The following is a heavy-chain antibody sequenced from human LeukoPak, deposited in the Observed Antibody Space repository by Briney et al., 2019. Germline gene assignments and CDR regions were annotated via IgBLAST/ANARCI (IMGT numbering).Heavy chain of an antibody. CDR2: ISSSSSTI. Sequence: GGSLRLSCAASGFIFSSYSMNWVRQAPGKGLEWVSYISSSSSTIYYADSVKGRFTISRDNAKNSLYLQMNSLRAEDTAVYYCARSPSWYFDYWGQGTLVTVSS. V-gene: IGHV3-48*01. CDR3: ARSPSWYFDY. J-gene: IGHJ4*02. CDR1: GFIFSSYS. D-gene: IGHD2-15*01.